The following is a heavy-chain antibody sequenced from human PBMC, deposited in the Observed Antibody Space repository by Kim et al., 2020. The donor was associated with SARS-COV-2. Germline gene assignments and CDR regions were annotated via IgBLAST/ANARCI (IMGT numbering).Heavy chain of an antibody. CDR3: ARVITMVRGVYYYYGMDV. J-gene: IGHJ6*02. V-gene: IGHV5-51*01. CDR1: GYSFTSYW. CDR2: IYPGDSDT. Sequence: GESLKMSCKGSGYSFTSYWIGWVRQMPGKGLEWMGIIYPGDSDTRYSPSFQGQVTISADKSISTAYLQWSSLKASDTAMYYCARVITMVRGVYYYYGMDVWGQGTTVTVSS. D-gene: IGHD3-10*01.